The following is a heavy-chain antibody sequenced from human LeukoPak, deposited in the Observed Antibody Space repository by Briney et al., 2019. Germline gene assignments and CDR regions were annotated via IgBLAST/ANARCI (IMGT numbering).Heavy chain of an antibody. D-gene: IGHD7-27*01. CDR1: GFTFSSYG. Sequence: GRSLRLSCAASGFTFSSYGMHWVRQAPGKGLEWVAVTSFDGSAKYYGDSVKGRFTISRDNSKNTLYLQMNSLRAEDTAVYYCAKDAGTWGYGYNFDYWGQGTLVTVSS. CDR3: AKDAGTWGYGYNFDY. CDR2: TSFDGSAK. V-gene: IGHV3-30*18. J-gene: IGHJ4*02.